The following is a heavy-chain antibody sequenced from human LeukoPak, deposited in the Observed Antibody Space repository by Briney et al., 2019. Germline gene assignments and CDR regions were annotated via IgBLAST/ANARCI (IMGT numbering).Heavy chain of an antibody. CDR1: GFTVSSNY. CDR2: IYSGGDT. V-gene: IGHV3-66*04. Sequence: GGSLRLSCAASGFTVSSNYMGWVRQAPGKGLEWVSVIYSGGDTYYADSVKGRFTISRDNSKNTLYLQMNSLRAEDTAVYYCAKHKGLRGYSYGYPFDYWGQGTLVTVSS. D-gene: IGHD5-18*01. J-gene: IGHJ4*02. CDR3: AKHKGLRGYSYGYPFDY.